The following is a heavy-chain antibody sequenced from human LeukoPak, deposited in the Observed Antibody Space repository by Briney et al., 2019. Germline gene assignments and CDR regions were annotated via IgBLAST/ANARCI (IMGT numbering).Heavy chain of an antibody. V-gene: IGHV1-18*01. D-gene: IGHD3-3*01. J-gene: IGHJ6*02. Sequence: ASVKVSCKTSGYTFTTSGISWVRQAPGQGLEWMGWISGYNGNTNYAQKFQARVTMTTDTSTSTAYMELRSLRSDDTAVYYCARAGFLEWLLLLPYYYGMDVWGQGTTVTVSS. CDR2: ISGYNGNT. CDR3: ARAGFLEWLLLLPYYYGMDV. CDR1: GYTFTTSG.